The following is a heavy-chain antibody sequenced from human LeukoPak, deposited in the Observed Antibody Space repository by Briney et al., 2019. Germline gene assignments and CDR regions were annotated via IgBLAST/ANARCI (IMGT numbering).Heavy chain of an antibody. CDR1: GYTFTSYA. CDR2: INTNTGNP. V-gene: IGHV7-4-1*02. D-gene: IGHD1-26*01. J-gene: IGHJ4*02. CDR3: ARVDVGATGSEDYFDY. Sequence: ASVKVSCKASGYTFTSYAMNWVRQAPGQGLEWMGWINTNTGNPTYPQGFTGRFIFSLDTSVSTPYLQISSRTAEDTAVYYCARVDVGATGSEDYFDYWGQGTLVTVSS.